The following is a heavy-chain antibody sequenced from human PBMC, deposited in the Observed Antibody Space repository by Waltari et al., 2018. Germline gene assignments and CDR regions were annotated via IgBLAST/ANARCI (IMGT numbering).Heavy chain of an antibody. V-gene: IGHV3-23*04. CDR3: AKTLSDPSVGGLDV. CDR1: GFTFGRSA. J-gene: IGHJ6*02. CDR2: MSGGGGST. D-gene: IGHD1-26*01. Sequence: EVQLVESGGGLVQPGGSLRLSGEASGFTFGRSAMTWVRQVPGKGLEWLSAMSGGGGSTYYADSVQGRFIISRDPSKNTLFLQLNSLRVEDTAVYFCAKTLSDPSVGGLDVWGQGTPVTVSS.